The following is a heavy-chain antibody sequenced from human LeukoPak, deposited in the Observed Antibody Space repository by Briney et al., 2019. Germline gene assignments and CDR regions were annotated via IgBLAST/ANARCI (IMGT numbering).Heavy chain of an antibody. D-gene: IGHD1-26*01. CDR1: GGSFSGYY. CDR2: INHSGST. Sequence: SETLSLTCAVYGGSFSGYYWSWIRQPPGKGLEWIGEINHSGSTNYNPSLKSRVTISVDTSKNQFSLKLSSVTAADTAVYYRASRILGATFDYWGQGTLVTVSS. J-gene: IGHJ4*02. V-gene: IGHV4-34*01. CDR3: ASRILGATFDY.